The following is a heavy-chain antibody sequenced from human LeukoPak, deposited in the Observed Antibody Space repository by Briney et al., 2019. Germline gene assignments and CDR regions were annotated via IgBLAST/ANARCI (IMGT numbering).Heavy chain of an antibody. Sequence: PSETLSLTCTVSGGSTRSYYWSWIRQAAGKGLEWIGRIYTSGSTNYNPSLKSRVTMSVDTSKNQFSLRLTSVTAADTAVYHCARVGYPTRRRVLSTVTIPTAGAFDIWGQGTLVTVSS. V-gene: IGHV4-4*07. D-gene: IGHD4-17*01. CDR2: IYTSGST. CDR3: ARVGYPTRRRVLSTVTIPTAGAFDI. CDR1: GGSTRSYY. J-gene: IGHJ3*02.